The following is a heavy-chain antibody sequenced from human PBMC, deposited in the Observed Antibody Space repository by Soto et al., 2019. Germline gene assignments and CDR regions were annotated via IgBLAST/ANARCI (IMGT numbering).Heavy chain of an antibody. CDR3: ASYCSGGSCYLTRTPD. Sequence: SETLSLTCTVSGGSISSYYWSWIRQPPGKGLEWIGYIYYSGSTNYNPSLKSRVTISVDTSKNQFSLKLSSVTAADTAVYYCASYCSGGSCYLTRTPDWGQGTLVTVSS. V-gene: IGHV4-59*08. CDR2: IYYSGST. D-gene: IGHD2-15*01. J-gene: IGHJ4*02. CDR1: GGSISSYY.